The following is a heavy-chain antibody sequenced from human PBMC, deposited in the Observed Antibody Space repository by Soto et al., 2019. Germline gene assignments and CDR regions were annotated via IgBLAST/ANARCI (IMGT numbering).Heavy chain of an antibody. V-gene: IGHV4-39*01. CDR1: GGSISSSSYY. CDR3: ARRFYYYLDV. CDR2: IYYSGST. J-gene: IGHJ6*03. Sequence: NPSETLSLTCTVSGGSISSSSYYWGWIRQPPGKGLEWIGSIYYSGSTYYNPSLKSRVTISVDTSKNQFSLKLSSVTAADTAVYYCARRFYYYLDVWGKGTTVTVSS.